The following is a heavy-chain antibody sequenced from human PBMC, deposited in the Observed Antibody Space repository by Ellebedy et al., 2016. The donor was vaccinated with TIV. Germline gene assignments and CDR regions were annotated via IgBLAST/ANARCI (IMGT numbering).Heavy chain of an antibody. D-gene: IGHD2-2*01. CDR3: ARYRNGIVVVPAHYGMDV. CDR1: GDSISNNDYY. V-gene: IGHV4-39*01. Sequence: SETLSLXXNVSGDSISNNDYYWSWIRQPPGKGLEWIGSIYDSGRTHYNPSLKSRVTISVDTSKNQFSLKLSSVTAADTAVYYCARYRNGIVVVPAHYGMDVWGQGTTVTVSS. J-gene: IGHJ6*02. CDR2: IYDSGRT.